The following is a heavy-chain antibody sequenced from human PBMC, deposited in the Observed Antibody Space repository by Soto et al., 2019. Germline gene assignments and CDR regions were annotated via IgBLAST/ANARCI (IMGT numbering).Heavy chain of an antibody. D-gene: IGHD3-3*01. CDR3: ARGLGYDFWSGRNWFEP. CDR2: IYYSGST. Sequence: SETLSLTCTVSGGSISSYYWSWIRQPPGKGLEWIGYIYYSGSTNYNPSLKSRVTISVDTSKNQFSLKLSSVTAADTAVYYCARGLGYDFWSGRNWFEPWGQGPLVTLSS. CDR1: GGSISSYY. V-gene: IGHV4-59*01. J-gene: IGHJ5*02.